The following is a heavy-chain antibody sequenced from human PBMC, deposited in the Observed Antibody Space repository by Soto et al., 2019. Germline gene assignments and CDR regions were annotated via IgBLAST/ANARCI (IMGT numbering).Heavy chain of an antibody. V-gene: IGHV4-59*01. D-gene: IGHD2-2*01. CDR2: IYYSGTT. CDR1: SGSIGTYF. J-gene: IGHJ3*02. Sequence: QVQLRESGPGLVKPSETLSLTCTVSSGSIGTYFWSWIRQPPGKGLEWIGYIYYSGTTNDNPSLKSRVTIVLDTSQNQFSLRLSSVTAAVPPVYYCARGRGGTYAAFDIWGQGTLVTVSS. CDR3: ARGRGGTYAAFDI.